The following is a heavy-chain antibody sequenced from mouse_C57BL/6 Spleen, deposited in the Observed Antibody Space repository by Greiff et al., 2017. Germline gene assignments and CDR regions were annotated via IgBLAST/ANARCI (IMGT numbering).Heavy chain of an antibody. Sequence: QLQQPGAELVRPGTSVQLSCKASGYTFTSYWMHWVKQRPGQGLEWIGVIDPSDSYTNYNQKFKGKATLTVDTSSSTAYMQLSSLTSEDSAVYYCARSGDDYSYAMDYWGQGTSVTVSS. J-gene: IGHJ4*01. CDR2: IDPSDSYT. CDR1: GYTFTSYW. D-gene: IGHD2-4*01. CDR3: ARSGDDYSYAMDY. V-gene: IGHV1-59*01.